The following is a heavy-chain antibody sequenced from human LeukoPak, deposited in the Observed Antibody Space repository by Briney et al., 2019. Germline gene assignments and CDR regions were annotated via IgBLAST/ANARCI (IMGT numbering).Heavy chain of an antibody. CDR1: GFTFSSYS. V-gene: IGHV3-21*04. D-gene: IGHD4-17*01. CDR2: ISSSSSYI. J-gene: IGHJ3*02. CDR3: ARGSYGDYGDAFDI. Sequence: GGSLRLSCAASGFTFSSYSMNWVRQAPGKGLEWVSSISSSSSYIYYADSVKGRFTISRDNAKNSLYLQMNSLRAEDTALYYCARGSYGDYGDAFDIWGQGTMVTVSS.